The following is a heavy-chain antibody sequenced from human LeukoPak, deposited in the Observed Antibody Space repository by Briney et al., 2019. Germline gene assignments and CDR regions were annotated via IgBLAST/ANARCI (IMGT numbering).Heavy chain of an antibody. D-gene: IGHD3-22*01. CDR2: INPNSGGT. V-gene: IGHV1-2*06. CDR3: ARAVYYYDSSGYYPDAFDI. J-gene: IGHJ3*02. CDR1: GYTFTGYY. Sequence: ASVKVSCKASGYTFTGYYMHWVRQAPGQGREWMGRINPNSGGTNYAQKFQGRVTMTRDTSISTAYMELSRLRSDDTAVYYCARAVYYYDSSGYYPDAFDIWGQGTMVTVSS.